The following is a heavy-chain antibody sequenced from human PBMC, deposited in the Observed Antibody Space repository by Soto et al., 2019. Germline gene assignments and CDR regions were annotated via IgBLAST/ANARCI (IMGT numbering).Heavy chain of an antibody. D-gene: IGHD5-18*01. CDR3: SRAVGGFTYGYPDY. Sequence: SGPTLVNPTQTLTLTCTFSGFSLSTTGMCVSWIRQPPGKALEWLALIDWADDKYYSTSLKARLTISKDTSKNQVVLTMTNVEPVDTATYFCSRAVGGFTYGYPDYWGQGTLVTVSS. CDR2: IDWADDK. CDR1: GFSLSTTGMC. V-gene: IGHV2-70*01. J-gene: IGHJ4*02.